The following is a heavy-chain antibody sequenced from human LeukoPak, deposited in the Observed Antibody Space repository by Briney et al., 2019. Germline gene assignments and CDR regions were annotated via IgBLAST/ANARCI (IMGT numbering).Heavy chain of an antibody. D-gene: IGHD3-10*01. CDR3: AKDLAARSHYYGLGSPFYF. CDR1: GFTFSSYR. V-gene: IGHV3-30*18. J-gene: IGHJ4*02. CDR2: ISYDGSNK. Sequence: GSLRLSCGAFGFTFSSYRMHWVRQAPGKGLEWVAVISYDGSNKYYADSVKGRFTISRDNSKNTLYLQMNSLRAEDTAVYYCAKDLAARSHYYGLGSPFYFWGQGTLVTVSS.